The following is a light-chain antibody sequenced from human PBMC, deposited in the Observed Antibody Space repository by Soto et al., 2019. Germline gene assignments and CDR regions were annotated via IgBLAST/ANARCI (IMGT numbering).Light chain of an antibody. Sequence: EIVLTQSPATLSVSPGERATLSCRASQSISSLLAWYRQKPGQAPRLLIYGASTRATGIPARFGGSGSGTDFNLTISRLEPEDLAVYYCQQYGSSPLTFGGGTKVDIK. V-gene: IGKV3-15*01. CDR2: GAS. CDR1: QSISSL. CDR3: QQYGSSPLT. J-gene: IGKJ4*01.